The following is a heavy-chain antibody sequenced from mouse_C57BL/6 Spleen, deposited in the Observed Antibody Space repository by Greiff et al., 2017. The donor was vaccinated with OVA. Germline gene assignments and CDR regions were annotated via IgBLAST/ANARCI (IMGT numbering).Heavy chain of an antibody. CDR3: VRDDGGWYCDV. Sequence: EVKLVESGGGLVQPKGSLKLSCAASGFSFNTYAMNWVRQAPGKGLEWVARIRSKSNNYATYYADSVKDRFTISRDDSESMLYLQMNNLKTEDTAMYYCVRDDGGWYCDVWGTGTTVTVSS. CDR1: GFSFNTYA. J-gene: IGHJ1*03. V-gene: IGHV10-1*01. CDR2: IRSKSNNYAT.